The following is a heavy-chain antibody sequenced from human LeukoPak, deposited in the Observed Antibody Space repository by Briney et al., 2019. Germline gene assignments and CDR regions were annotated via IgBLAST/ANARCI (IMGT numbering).Heavy chain of an antibody. J-gene: IGHJ4*02. D-gene: IGHD3-16*01. V-gene: IGHV3-11*01. CDR2: VTRRGNTL. CDR1: GFTFSDYY. CDR3: ARARRGGPFDY. Sequence: GGSLRLSCAASGFTFSDYYMSWLRQAPGKGLEWVSYVTRRGNTLEYADSVKGRFIISRDNDKNSLLLQMNSLRADDTAVYYCARARRGGPFDYWGQGTLVTVSS.